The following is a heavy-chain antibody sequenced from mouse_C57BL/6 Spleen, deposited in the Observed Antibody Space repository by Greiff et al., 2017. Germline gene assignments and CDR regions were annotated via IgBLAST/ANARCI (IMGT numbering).Heavy chain of an antibody. CDR2: ISSGSSTI. Sequence: EVKLMESGGGLVKPGGSLKLSCAASGFTFSDYGLHWVRQAPEKGLEWVAYISSGSSTIYYADTVKGRFTISRANAKNTLFLQMNSLSSEDTAIYYCARGIPYYYGSMDYWGQGTSVTVSS. CDR1: GFTFSDYG. D-gene: IGHD1-1*01. J-gene: IGHJ4*01. V-gene: IGHV5-17*01. CDR3: ARGIPYYYGSMDY.